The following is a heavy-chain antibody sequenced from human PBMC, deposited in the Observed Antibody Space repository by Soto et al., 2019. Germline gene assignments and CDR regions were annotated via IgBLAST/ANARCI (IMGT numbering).Heavy chain of an antibody. CDR2: ISAYNGNT. CDR3: AREDGYYDILTGYRPPDY. V-gene: IGHV1-18*01. Sequence: ASVKVSCTASGYTFTIYGISWVRQAPGQGLEWMGWISAYNGNTNYARKLQGRVTMTTDTSTSTAYMELRSLRSDDTAVYYCAREDGYYDILTGYRPPDYWGQGTLVTVSS. J-gene: IGHJ4*02. D-gene: IGHD3-9*01. CDR1: GYTFTIYG.